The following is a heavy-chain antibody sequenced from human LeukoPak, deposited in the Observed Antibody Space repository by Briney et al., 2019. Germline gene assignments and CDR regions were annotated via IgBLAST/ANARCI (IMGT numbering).Heavy chain of an antibody. CDR2: ITGTGGRGGI. J-gene: IGHJ4*02. V-gene: IGHV3-23*01. CDR1: GFTYANYA. Sequence: PGGSLRLSCVASGFTYANYAMNWVRQAPGKRLEWVASITGTGGRGGIYYADSVKGRFTISRDNFKNTLFLQMSSLRAEDTAVYHCAKGDRGHCTGVKCYPFDYWGQGTVVTVSS. D-gene: IGHD2-8*02. CDR3: AKGDRGHCTGVKCYPFDY.